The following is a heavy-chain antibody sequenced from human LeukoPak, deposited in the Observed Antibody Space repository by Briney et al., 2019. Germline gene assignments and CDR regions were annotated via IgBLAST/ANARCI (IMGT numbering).Heavy chain of an antibody. CDR3: ARTVTYAYIY. CDR1: GSTFSTYW. V-gene: IGHV3-7*01. CDR2: IKPDGSEE. Sequence: PGGSLRLSCEDSGSTFSTYWMSWVRQAPGKGLEWVANIKPDGSEENYVDSVKGRFTISRDNAKNSLYLQMGTLRAEDTAVYYCARTVTYAYIYWGQGTLVTVSP. J-gene: IGHJ4*02. D-gene: IGHD3-16*01.